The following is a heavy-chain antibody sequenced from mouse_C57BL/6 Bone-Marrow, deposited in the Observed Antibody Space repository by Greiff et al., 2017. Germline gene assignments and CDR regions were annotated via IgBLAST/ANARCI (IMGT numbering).Heavy chain of an antibody. CDR2: IYPGNSDT. CDR3: TRYPDDYGTYY. Sequence: VQLQQSGTVLARPGASVKMSCKTSGYTFTSYWMHWVKQRPGPGLEWLGAIYPGNSDTSYNPKFKGKAKLTAVTSASTAYRELSSLTKEDSAVYSSTRYPDDYGTYYWGQGTTLTVSS. V-gene: IGHV1-5*01. J-gene: IGHJ2*01. CDR1: GYTFTSYW. D-gene: IGHD1-1*01.